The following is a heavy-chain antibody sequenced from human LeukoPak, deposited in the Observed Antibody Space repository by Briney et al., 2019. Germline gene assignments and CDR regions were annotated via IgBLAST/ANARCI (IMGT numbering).Heavy chain of an antibody. J-gene: IGHJ6*03. Sequence: GGSLRLSCAASGFTFNSYAMSWVRQAPGKGLEWVSAISGSGGSTYYADSVKGRFTISRDNSKNTLYLQMNSLRAEDTAVYYCAKGNYYGSGSGSYYYMDVWGKGTTVTVSS. CDR2: ISGSGGST. D-gene: IGHD3-10*01. CDR3: AKGNYYGSGSGSYYYMDV. V-gene: IGHV3-23*01. CDR1: GFTFNSYA.